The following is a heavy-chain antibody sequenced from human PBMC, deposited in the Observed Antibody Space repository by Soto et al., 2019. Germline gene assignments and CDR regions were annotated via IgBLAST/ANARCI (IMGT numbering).Heavy chain of an antibody. Sequence: QITLKESGPTLVKPTQTLTLTCTVSGFSLTTSGVGVGWIRQPPGKAPEWLALIYWDGIERYSPSLRSRLTSTMETSKNQVVLTMTTMDPVDTATYYCAHSPCSGGTCYLFDHWGKGTPVIVSS. D-gene: IGHD2-15*01. CDR2: IYWDGIE. J-gene: IGHJ4*02. V-gene: IGHV2-5*02. CDR3: AHSPCSGGTCYLFDH. CDR1: GFSLTTSGVG.